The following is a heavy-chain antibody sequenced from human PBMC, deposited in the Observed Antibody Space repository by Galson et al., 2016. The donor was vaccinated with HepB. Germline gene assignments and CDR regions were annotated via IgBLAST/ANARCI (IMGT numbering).Heavy chain of an antibody. V-gene: IGHV4-61*09. Sequence: TLSLTCAVSGDSTSSGSYYWSWVRRPAGEGLEWIGHTSTSGRTKYNPSLKDRVTISLDTSKNQFSLSLNSVTAADTAVYYCARGITPFLRFDPWGQGTLVTVSS. CDR2: TSTSGRT. CDR1: GDSTSSGSYY. J-gene: IGHJ5*02. CDR3: ARGITPFLRFDP.